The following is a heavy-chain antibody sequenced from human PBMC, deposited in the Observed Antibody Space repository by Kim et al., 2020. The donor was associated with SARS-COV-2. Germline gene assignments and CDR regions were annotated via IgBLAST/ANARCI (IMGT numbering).Heavy chain of an antibody. CDR2: IYTSGST. J-gene: IGHJ4*02. V-gene: IGHV4-61*02. CDR3: AGEGSFWYYFDY. Sequence: SETLSLTCTVSGDSISSGSYYWSWIRQPAGKGLEWIGRIYTSGSTNYNPSLKSRVTISVDTSKNQFSLKLSSVTAADTAVYYCAGEGSFWYYFDYWGQGTLVTVSS. D-gene: IGHD6-13*01. CDR1: GDSISSGSYY.